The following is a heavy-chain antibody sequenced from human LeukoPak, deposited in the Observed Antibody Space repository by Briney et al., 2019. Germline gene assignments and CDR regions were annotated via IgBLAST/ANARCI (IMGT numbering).Heavy chain of an antibody. Sequence: ASVKVSCKASGYTFTNYDINWVRQATGQGLEWVGWMNPNSGNTGYAQKFQGRVTMTRNTSISTAYMELSSLRSEDTAVYYCARGPPFTMVRGLIYYWGQGTLVTVSS. CDR3: ARGPPFTMVRGLIYY. J-gene: IGHJ4*02. CDR2: MNPNSGNT. V-gene: IGHV1-8*01. CDR1: GYTFTNYD. D-gene: IGHD3-10*01.